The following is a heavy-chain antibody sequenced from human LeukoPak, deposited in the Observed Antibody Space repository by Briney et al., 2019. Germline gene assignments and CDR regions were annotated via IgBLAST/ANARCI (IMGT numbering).Heavy chain of an antibody. V-gene: IGHV4-59*08. J-gene: IGHJ4*02. CDR1: GGSISSYY. CDR2: IYYSGST. CDR3: ARHSMVRGVITSPFDY. D-gene: IGHD3-10*01. Sequence: SETLSLTCTVSGGSISSYYWSWIRQPPGKGLEWIGYIYYSGSTNYNPSLKSRVTISVDPSKNQFSLKLSSVTAADTAVYYCARHSMVRGVITSPFDYWGQGTLVTVSS.